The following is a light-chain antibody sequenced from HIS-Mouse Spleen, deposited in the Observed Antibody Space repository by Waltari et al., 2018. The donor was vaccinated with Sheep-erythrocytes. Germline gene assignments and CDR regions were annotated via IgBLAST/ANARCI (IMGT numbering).Light chain of an antibody. CDR3: QQYYSTLT. V-gene: IGKV4-1*01. CDR1: QSVLYSSNNKNY. J-gene: IGKJ4*01. CDR2: WAS. Sequence: DIVMTPSPASLAVSLAERATTHCTSAQSVLYSSNNKNYLAWYQQKPGQPPKLLIYWASTRESGVPDRFSGSGSGTDFTLTISSLQAEDVAVYYCQQYYSTLTFGGGTKVEIK.